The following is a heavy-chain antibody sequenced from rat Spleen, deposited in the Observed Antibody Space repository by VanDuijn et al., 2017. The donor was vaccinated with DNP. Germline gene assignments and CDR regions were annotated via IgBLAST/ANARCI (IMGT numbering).Heavy chain of an antibody. CDR3: ARHRTIMPYYYAMDA. D-gene: IGHD1-12*01. V-gene: IGHV5-7*01. CDR1: RITFSDHN. CDR2: ISYNGGTP. J-gene: IGHJ4*01. Sequence: EVQLVESGGGLVQPGRSLKLSCAVSRITFSDHNMAWVRQAPKKGLEWVATISYNGGTPYYRDSVKGRFTISRDNAQSTLYLQMDSLRSEDTATYYCARHRTIMPYYYAMDAWGQGASVTVSS.